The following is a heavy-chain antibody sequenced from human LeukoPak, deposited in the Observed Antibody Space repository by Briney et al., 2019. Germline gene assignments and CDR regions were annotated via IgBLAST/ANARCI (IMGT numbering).Heavy chain of an antibody. CDR3: ARQGDGYNPFDY. CDR1: GGSISSYY. Sequence: SETLSLTCTVSGGSISSYYWSWIRQPPGKGLEWNGYIYYSGSTNYNPSLKSRVTISVDTSKNQFSLKLSSVTAADTAVYYCARQGDGYNPFDYWGQGTLVTVSS. J-gene: IGHJ4*02. CDR2: IYYSGST. D-gene: IGHD5-24*01. V-gene: IGHV4-59*08.